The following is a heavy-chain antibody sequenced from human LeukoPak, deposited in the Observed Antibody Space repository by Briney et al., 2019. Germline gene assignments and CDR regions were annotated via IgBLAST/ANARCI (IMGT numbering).Heavy chain of an antibody. CDR3: ARLIYNWNGFDY. D-gene: IGHD1-20*01. J-gene: IGHJ4*02. Sequence: GGSLQISCQGSGYPFTSYWIGWVRQLPGKGLEWMGIIYPGDSDTRYSPSFQGQVTISADKSISTAYLQWSSLKASDTAMYYCARLIYNWNGFDYWGQGTLVTVSS. CDR1: GYPFTSYW. CDR2: IYPGDSDT. V-gene: IGHV5-51*01.